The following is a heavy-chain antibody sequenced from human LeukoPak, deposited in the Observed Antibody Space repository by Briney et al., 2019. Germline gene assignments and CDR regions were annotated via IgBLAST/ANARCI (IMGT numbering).Heavy chain of an antibody. CDR1: GFTFDDYA. D-gene: IGHD3-3*01. J-gene: IGHJ4*02. CDR2: ISWNSGSI. V-gene: IGHV3-9*01. Sequence: GRSLRLSCAASGFTFDDYAMHWVRQAPGKGLEWVSGISWNSGSIGYADSVKGRFTISRDNAKNSLYLQMNSLRAEDTALYYCAKDMTYYDFWSGIDYWGQGTLVTVSS. CDR3: AKDMTYYDFWSGIDY.